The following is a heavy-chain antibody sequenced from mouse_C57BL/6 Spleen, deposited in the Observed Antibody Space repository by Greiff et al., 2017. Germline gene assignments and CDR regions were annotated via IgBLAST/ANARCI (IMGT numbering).Heavy chain of an antibody. CDR1: GFTFSDYG. V-gene: IGHV5-17*01. Sequence: DVMLVESGGGLVKPGGSLKLSCAASGFTFSDYGMHWVRQAPEKGLEWVAYISSGSSTIYYADTVKGRFTISRDNAKNTLFLQMTSLRSEDTAMYYCATYDYDGYWGQGTTLTVSS. J-gene: IGHJ2*01. CDR2: ISSGSSTI. CDR3: ATYDYDGY. D-gene: IGHD2-4*01.